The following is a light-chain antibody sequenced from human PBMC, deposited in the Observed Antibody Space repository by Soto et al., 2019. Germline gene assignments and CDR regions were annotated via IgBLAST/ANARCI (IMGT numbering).Light chain of an antibody. CDR3: QQYFNSCT. CDR2: AAS. CDR1: QAIRND. Sequence: VQVTQSASSLCASVGDRVTITCRASQAIRNDVAWYQQLPGQAPRLLIYAASTLPTGVPSRFSGSGFGTDFTLTISSLQPEDFAAYYCQQYFNSCTXGQGTQLDIK. J-gene: IGKJ2*02. V-gene: IGKV1-6*01.